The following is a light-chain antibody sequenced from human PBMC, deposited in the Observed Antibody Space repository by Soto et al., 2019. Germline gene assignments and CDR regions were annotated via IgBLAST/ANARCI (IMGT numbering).Light chain of an antibody. CDR2: SNN. Sequence: QSVLTQPPSASGTPGQRVTIPCSGSSSNIGRTSVNWYRQFPGTAPKLLIYSNNQRPSGVPDRFSGSKSGTSASLAISGLQYEDEADYYCAAWDDSLNGWVFGGGTKLTVL. J-gene: IGLJ3*02. V-gene: IGLV1-44*01. CDR1: SSNIGRTS. CDR3: AAWDDSLNGWV.